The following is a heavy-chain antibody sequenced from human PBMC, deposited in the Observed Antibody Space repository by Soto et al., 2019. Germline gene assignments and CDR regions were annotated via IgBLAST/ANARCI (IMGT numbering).Heavy chain of an antibody. CDR1: GFTFSSYS. CDR2: INYGSSTI. V-gene: IGHV3-48*02. CDR3: ARDKPYYDSSGYYFDY. D-gene: IGHD3-22*01. J-gene: IGHJ4*02. Sequence: PGESLKISCAASGFTFSSYSMNWVRQAPGKGLEWVSYINYGSSTIYYADSVKGRFTISRDNAKNSLYLQMNSLRDEDTAVYYCARDKPYYDSSGYYFDYWGQGALVTVSS.